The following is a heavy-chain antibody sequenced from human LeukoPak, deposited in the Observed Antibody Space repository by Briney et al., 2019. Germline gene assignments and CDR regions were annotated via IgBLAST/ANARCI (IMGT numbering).Heavy chain of an antibody. Sequence: PSETLSLTCAVYGESFSSYYWSWIRQPPGKGLEWIGEINHSGNTNHNPSLKSRVTISVDTSKNQFSLKLSSVTAADTAVYYCARVDGDGYNIPDYWGQGTLVTVSS. J-gene: IGHJ4*02. CDR1: GESFSSYY. CDR3: ARVDGDGYNIPDY. V-gene: IGHV4-34*01. D-gene: IGHD5-24*01. CDR2: INHSGNT.